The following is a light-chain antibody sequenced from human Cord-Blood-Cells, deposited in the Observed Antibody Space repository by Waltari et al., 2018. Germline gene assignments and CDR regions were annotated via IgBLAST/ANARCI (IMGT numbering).Light chain of an antibody. CDR1: QSVLYSSNNKNY. CDR3: QQYYSTPYT. J-gene: IGKJ2*01. Sequence: DIVMTQSPDSLAVSLGERATINCKSSQSVLYSSNNKNYLAWYQQKPGQPPKLLIYWASTRESGVPDRCSGSGSGTDFTLTISSPQAEDVAVYYCQQYYSTPYTFGQGTKLEIK. CDR2: WAS. V-gene: IGKV4-1*01.